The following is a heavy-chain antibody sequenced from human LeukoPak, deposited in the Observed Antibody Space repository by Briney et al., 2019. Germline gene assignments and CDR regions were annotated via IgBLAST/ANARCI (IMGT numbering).Heavy chain of an antibody. CDR3: ARVGHDSSGYRPNDAFDI. J-gene: IGHJ3*02. V-gene: IGHV3-7*01. CDR2: IKQDGSEK. D-gene: IGHD3-22*01. CDR1: GFTFSSYW. Sequence: PGGSLRLSCAASGFTFSSYWMSWVRQAPGKGLEWVANIKQDGSEKYYVDSVKGRFTIPRDNAKNSLYLQMNSLRAEDTAVYYCARVGHDSSGYRPNDAFDIWGQGTMVTVSS.